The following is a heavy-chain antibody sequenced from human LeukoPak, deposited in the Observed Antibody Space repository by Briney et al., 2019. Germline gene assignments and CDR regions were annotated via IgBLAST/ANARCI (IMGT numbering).Heavy chain of an antibody. CDR2: INAGNGNT. CDR3: AIPGAAAGDAFDI. CDR1: GYTFTSYA. J-gene: IGHJ3*02. D-gene: IGHD6-13*01. V-gene: IGHV1-3*01. Sequence: ASVKVSCKASGYTFTSYAMHWVRQAPGQRLEWMGWINAGNGNTKYSQKFQGRVTITRDTSASTAYMELSSLRSEDTAVYYCAIPGAAAGDAFDIWGQGTMVTVS.